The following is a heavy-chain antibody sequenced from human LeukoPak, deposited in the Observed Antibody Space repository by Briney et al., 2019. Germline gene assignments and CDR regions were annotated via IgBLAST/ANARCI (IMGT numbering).Heavy chain of an antibody. D-gene: IGHD1-26*01. V-gene: IGHV3-30*18. CDR1: GFTFSSNA. CDR3: AKDLATRYSLDH. Sequence: GGSLRLSCAASGFTFSSNAMHWVRQAPGKGLEWVAFISYDGVVKYYVDSVRGRFTISRDNSKNTLYLQMNSLRAEDTAVYYCAKDLATRYSLDHWGQGALVTVSS. CDR2: ISYDGVVK. J-gene: IGHJ4*02.